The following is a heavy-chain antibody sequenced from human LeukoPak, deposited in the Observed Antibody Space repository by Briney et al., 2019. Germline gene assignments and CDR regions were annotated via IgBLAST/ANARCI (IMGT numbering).Heavy chain of an antibody. D-gene: IGHD3-10*01. V-gene: IGHV3-23*01. J-gene: IGHJ4*02. CDR3: AKWPDYGSGSSLDY. CDR2: MGGSDGVA. Sequence: GGSLRLSCTASGFTFSNYAMSWVRQAPGKGLEWVSGMGGSDGVAYYANSVKGRFTISRDNYKKTLYLEMRSLRAEYTALYYCAKWPDYGSGSSLDYWGQGILVTVSS. CDR1: GFTFSNYA.